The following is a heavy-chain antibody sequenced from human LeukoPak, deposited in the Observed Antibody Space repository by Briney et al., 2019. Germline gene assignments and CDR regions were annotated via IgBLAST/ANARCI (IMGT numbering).Heavy chain of an antibody. V-gene: IGHV3-7*01. CDR2: IKQDGSEK. D-gene: IGHD1-26*01. Sequence: GSLRLSCAASGFTFSSYWMSWVRQAPGKGLEWVANIKQDGSEKYYVDSVKGRFTISRDNAKNSLYLQMNSLRAEDTAVYYCARGVRSGSYYYMDVWGKGTTVTVSS. CDR1: GFTFSSYW. J-gene: IGHJ6*03. CDR3: ARGVRSGSYYYMDV.